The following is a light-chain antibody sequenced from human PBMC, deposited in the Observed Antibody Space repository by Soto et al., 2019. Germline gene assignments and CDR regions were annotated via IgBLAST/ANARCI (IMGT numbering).Light chain of an antibody. V-gene: IGKV1-39*01. J-gene: IGKJ2*01. CDR2: AAS. CDR1: QSITGY. Sequence: DLQMTQSPSSLSASVGDRVTITCRASQSITGYLNWYQQKPGKAPKLMIYAASTLQSGVPSRFSRRGSGPDFTLTLSSLQRDDFATYFCQQSLGIPYTFGQWT. CDR3: QQSLGIPYT.